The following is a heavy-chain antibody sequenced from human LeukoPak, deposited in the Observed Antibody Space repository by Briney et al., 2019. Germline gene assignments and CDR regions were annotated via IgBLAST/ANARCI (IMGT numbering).Heavy chain of an antibody. J-gene: IGHJ3*02. V-gene: IGHV1-69*02. Sequence: SVTVSCKAAGGTFSSYTISWVRQAPGQGLEWMGRIIPILGIANYAQKFQGRVTITADKSTSTAYMELSSLRSEDTAVYYCATEGIAAAVSDAFDIWGQGTMVTVSS. CDR2: IIPILGIA. D-gene: IGHD6-13*01. CDR1: GGTFSSYT. CDR3: ATEGIAAAVSDAFDI.